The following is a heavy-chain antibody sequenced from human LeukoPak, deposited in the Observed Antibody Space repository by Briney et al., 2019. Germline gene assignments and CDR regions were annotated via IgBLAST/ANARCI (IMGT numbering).Heavy chain of an antibody. D-gene: IGHD3-3*01. Sequence: SETLSLTCTVYGGSFSHNYWNWIRQPPGKGLEWIGEIHPSGTTTYNPSLESRVSISVDTPNNQFSLTVTSVTAADTAIYYCARGVDSAKVGYWRRGTLVTVSS. CDR1: GGSFSHNY. V-gene: IGHV4-34*01. CDR2: IHPSGTT. CDR3: ARGVDSAKVGY. J-gene: IGHJ4*02.